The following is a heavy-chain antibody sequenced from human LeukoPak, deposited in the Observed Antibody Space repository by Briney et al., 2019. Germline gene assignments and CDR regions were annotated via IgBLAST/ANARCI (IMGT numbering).Heavy chain of an antibody. CDR2: ISDTGNT. CDR1: GFTLSSYA. V-gene: IGHV3-23*01. CDR3: AKDGWLLNYFDY. Sequence: GGSLRLSCAASGFTLSSYAMSWVRQAPGKGLEWVSAISDTGNTYHADSVKGRFTISRDSSKNTLFLQMNRLRPEDAAVYYCAKDGWLLNYFDYWGQGTLVTVSS. J-gene: IGHJ4*02. D-gene: IGHD5-24*01.